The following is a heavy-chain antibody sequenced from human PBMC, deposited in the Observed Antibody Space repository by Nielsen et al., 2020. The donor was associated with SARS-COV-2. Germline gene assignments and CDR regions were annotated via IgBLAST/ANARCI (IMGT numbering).Heavy chain of an antibody. J-gene: IGHJ5*02. CDR3: ARQTRYCSGGTCLRVFDP. D-gene: IGHD2-15*01. Sequence: SETLSLTCAVTGDSTNSSAYYWGWIRQSPGQGLAWIGSVYSSGGTYDSPSLKSRVTISVDTSKNQFSLKLSSVTATDTAVYYCARQTRYCSGGTCLRVFDPWEQGTLVTVSA. V-gene: IGHV4-39*01. CDR2: VYSSGGT. CDR1: GDSTNSSAYY.